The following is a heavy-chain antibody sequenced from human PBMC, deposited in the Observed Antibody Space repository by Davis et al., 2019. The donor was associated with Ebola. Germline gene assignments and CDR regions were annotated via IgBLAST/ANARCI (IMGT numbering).Heavy chain of an antibody. V-gene: IGHV3-66*01. CDR1: GFTVSSNY. CDR2: IYSGGST. D-gene: IGHD3-22*01. Sequence: GESLKISCAASGFTVSSNYMSWVRQAPGRGLEWVSVIYSGGSTYYADSVKGRFTISRDNSKNTLYLQMNSLRAEDTAVYYCARGHYYDSSDYWGQGTLVTVSS. J-gene: IGHJ4*02. CDR3: ARGHYYDSSDY.